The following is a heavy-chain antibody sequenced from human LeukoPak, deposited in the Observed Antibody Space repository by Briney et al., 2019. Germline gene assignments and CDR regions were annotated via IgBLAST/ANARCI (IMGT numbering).Heavy chain of an antibody. Sequence: ASVNVSCTASGYTFTSYGISWVRQAPGQGLEWMGWISAYNGNTNYAQKLQGRVTMTTDTSTSTAYMELRSLRSDDTAVYYCARVGSSTSWDEYNWFDPWGQGTLVTVSS. V-gene: IGHV1-18*01. CDR1: GYTFTSYG. J-gene: IGHJ5*02. D-gene: IGHD2-2*01. CDR3: ARVGSSTSWDEYNWFDP. CDR2: ISAYNGNT.